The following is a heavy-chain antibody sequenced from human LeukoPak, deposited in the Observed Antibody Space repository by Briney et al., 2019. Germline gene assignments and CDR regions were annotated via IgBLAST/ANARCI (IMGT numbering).Heavy chain of an antibody. Sequence: GGSLRLSCAASGFTSSSYWMSWVRQAPGKGLEWVANIKQDGGEKYYVDSVKGRFTISRDNAKNSLYLQMNSLRAEDTAVYYCARDTVIIAAAAMYYFDYWGQGTLVTVSS. CDR3: ARDTVIIAAAAMYYFDY. V-gene: IGHV3-7*01. D-gene: IGHD6-13*01. CDR2: IKQDGGEK. J-gene: IGHJ4*02. CDR1: GFTSSSYW.